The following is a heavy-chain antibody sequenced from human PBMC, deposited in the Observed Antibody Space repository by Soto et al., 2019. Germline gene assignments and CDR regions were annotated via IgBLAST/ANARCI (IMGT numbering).Heavy chain of an antibody. CDR2: IYYSGST. CDR1: GGSVSSGSYY. D-gene: IGHD3-22*01. V-gene: IGHV4-61*01. Sequence: PSETLSLTCTVSGGSVSSGSYYWSWIRQPPWKGLEWIGYIYYSGSTNYNPSLKSRVTISVDTSKNQFSLKLSSVTAADTAVYYCARRSDYYDSSGYDYGDLPFDYWGQGXLVTVHS. J-gene: IGHJ4*02. CDR3: ARRSDYYDSSGYDYGDLPFDY.